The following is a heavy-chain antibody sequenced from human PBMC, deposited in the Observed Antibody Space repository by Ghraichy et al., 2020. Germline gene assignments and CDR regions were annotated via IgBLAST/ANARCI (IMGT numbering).Heavy chain of an antibody. CDR2: ISYDGSNK. J-gene: IGHJ4*02. V-gene: IGHV3-30*18. Sequence: LSLTCAASGFTFSSYGMHWVRQAPGKGLEWVAVISYDGSNKYYADSVKGRFTISRDNSKNTLYLQMNSLRAEDTAVYYCAKDKDFWSGYCYFDYWGQGTLVTVSS. CDR3: AKDKDFWSGYCYFDY. CDR1: GFTFSSYG. D-gene: IGHD3-3*01.